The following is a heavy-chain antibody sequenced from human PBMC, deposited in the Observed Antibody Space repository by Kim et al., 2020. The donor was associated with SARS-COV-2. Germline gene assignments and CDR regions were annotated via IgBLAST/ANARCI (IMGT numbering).Heavy chain of an antibody. CDR1: GFTFSNFW. CDR3: TRGPKIASTGTSAY. D-gene: IGHD1-1*01. J-gene: IGHJ4*02. CDR2: ISDDGGKT. V-gene: IGHV3-74*03. Sequence: GGSLRLSCAASGFTFSNFWMHWVRQRPGEGPEWVSRISDDGGKTSYADSVKGRFTVSRDNARNTLFLQMESLRGEDSATYYCTRGPKIASTGTSAYWGLGTQVFVSS.